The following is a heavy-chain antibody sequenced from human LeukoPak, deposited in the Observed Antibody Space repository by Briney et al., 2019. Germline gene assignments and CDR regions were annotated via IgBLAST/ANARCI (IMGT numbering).Heavy chain of an antibody. CDR1: GYTFTGYY. CDR3: ASAIGYCSSTSCYEGYCSGGSCGAYYYYGMDV. CDR2: INPNSGGT. Sequence: GASVKVSCKASGYTFTGYYIHWVRQAPGPELEWMGWINPNSGGTNYAQTCQGRVTMTRDTSISTAYMELSRLRSDDTAVYYCASAIGYCSSTSCYEGYCSGGSCGAYYYYGMDVWGQGTTVTVSS. V-gene: IGHV1-2*02. J-gene: IGHJ6*02. D-gene: IGHD2-2*01.